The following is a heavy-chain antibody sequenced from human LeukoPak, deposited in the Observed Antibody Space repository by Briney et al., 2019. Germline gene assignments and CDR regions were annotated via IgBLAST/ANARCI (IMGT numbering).Heavy chain of an antibody. V-gene: IGHV4-34*01. CDR1: GFTFSSNA. Sequence: GSLRLSCAASGFTFSSNAMTWVRQPPGKGLEWIGEINQSGSTNYNPSLKSRVTISADTSKNQFSLKLSSVTAADTAVYYCASRYCSRGICSSDFDYWGQGTLVTVSS. CDR3: ASRYCSRGICSSDFDY. CDR2: INQSGST. D-gene: IGHD2-15*01. J-gene: IGHJ4*02.